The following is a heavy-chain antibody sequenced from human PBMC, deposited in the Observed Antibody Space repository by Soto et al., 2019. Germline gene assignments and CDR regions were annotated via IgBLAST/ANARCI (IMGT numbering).Heavy chain of an antibody. Sequence: GGSLRLSWAASGLTFSSYGMRWVRQATGKGLEWVAVIWYDGSNKYYADSVKGRFTISRDNSKNTLYLQMNSLRAEDTAVYYCARDAAMYYDFWSGYYQLRDYYYYYYMDVWGKGTTVTVSS. V-gene: IGHV3-33*01. CDR2: IWYDGSNK. CDR3: ARDAAMYYDFWSGYYQLRDYYYYYYMDV. D-gene: IGHD3-3*01. CDR1: GLTFSSYG. J-gene: IGHJ6*03.